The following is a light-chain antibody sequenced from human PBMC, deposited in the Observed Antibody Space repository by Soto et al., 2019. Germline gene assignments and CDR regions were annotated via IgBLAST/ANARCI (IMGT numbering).Light chain of an antibody. CDR2: GAS. CDR3: QQYNNWQYT. J-gene: IGKJ2*01. CDR1: QSVSSH. Sequence: EIVMTQSPATLSVSPGERATLSCRARQSVSSHLAWYQQKPGQAPRLLIYGASSRATGIPARFSGSGSGTEFTLTISSLQSEDFAVYFCQQYNNWQYTFGQGTKVDIK. V-gene: IGKV3-15*01.